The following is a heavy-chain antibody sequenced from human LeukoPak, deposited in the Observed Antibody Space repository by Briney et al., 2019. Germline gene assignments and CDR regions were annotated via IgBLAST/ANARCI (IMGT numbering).Heavy chain of an antibody. V-gene: IGHV3-23*01. CDR2: ISGSGGST. CDR1: GFTFSSYA. CDR3: AKAPVITMRRIDY. J-gene: IGHJ4*02. D-gene: IGHD3-22*01. Sequence: GRSLRLSCAASGFTFSSYAMHWVRQAPGKGLEWVSAISGSGGSTYYADSVKGRFTISRDNSKNTLYLQMNSLRAEDTAVYYCAKAPVITMRRIDYWGQGTLVTVSS.